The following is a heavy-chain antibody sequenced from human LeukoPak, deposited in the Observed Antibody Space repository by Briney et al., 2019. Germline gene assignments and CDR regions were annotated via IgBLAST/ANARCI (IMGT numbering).Heavy chain of an antibody. CDR1: GYSFTSYW. D-gene: IGHD6-19*01. CDR3: ARQGTMYSSPSAGYYYYGMDV. CDR2: IYPGDSDT. Sequence: GESLKISCQGSGYSFTSYWIGWVRQMPGKGLEWMGIIYPGDSDTRYSPSFQGQVTISADKSISTAYLQWSSLKASDTAMYYCARQGTMYSSPSAGYYYYGMDVWGQGTTVTVSS. V-gene: IGHV5-51*01. J-gene: IGHJ6*02.